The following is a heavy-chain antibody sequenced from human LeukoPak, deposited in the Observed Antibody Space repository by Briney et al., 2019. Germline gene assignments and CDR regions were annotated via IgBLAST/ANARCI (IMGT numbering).Heavy chain of an antibody. V-gene: IGHV3-48*02. CDR2: ISSSTNTI. D-gene: IGHD4-23*01. Sequence: GGSLRLSCTASGFTFSSYAMNWVRQAPGKGLEWVSYISSSTNTIYYADSVKGRFTISRDNAKNSLFLQMNSLRDEDTAVYYCARGGYGANDDAFDIWGQGTMVTVSS. CDR1: GFTFSSYA. J-gene: IGHJ3*02. CDR3: ARGGYGANDDAFDI.